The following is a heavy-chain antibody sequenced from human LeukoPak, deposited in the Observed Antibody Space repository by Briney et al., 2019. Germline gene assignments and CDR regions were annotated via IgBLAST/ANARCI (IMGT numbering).Heavy chain of an antibody. Sequence: PGGSLRLSCAASGFTFSSYAMSWVRQAPGKGLEWVSAISGSGGSTYYADSVKGRFTISRDNSKNTLYLRMNSLRAEDTAVYYCAKDPRYSSSSLLDYWGQGTLVTVSS. CDR3: AKDPRYSSSSLLDY. J-gene: IGHJ4*02. V-gene: IGHV3-23*01. CDR1: GFTFSSYA. D-gene: IGHD6-6*01. CDR2: ISGSGGST.